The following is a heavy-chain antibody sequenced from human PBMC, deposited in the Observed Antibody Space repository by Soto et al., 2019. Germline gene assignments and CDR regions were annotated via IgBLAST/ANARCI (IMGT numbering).Heavy chain of an antibody. V-gene: IGHV4-59*01. CDR1: GGSISSYY. CDR3: ARGRGYSYGYGYHGMDV. Sequence: SETLSLTCTVSGGSISSYYWSWIRQPPGKGLEWIGYIYYSGSTNYNPSLKSRVTISVDTSKNQFSLKLSSVTAADTAVYYCARGRGYSYGYGYHGMDVWGQGTTVTVSS. CDR2: IYYSGST. J-gene: IGHJ6*02. D-gene: IGHD5-18*01.